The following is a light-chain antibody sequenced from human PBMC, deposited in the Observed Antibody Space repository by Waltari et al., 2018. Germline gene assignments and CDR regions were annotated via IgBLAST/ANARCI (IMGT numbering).Light chain of an antibody. J-gene: IGLJ1*01. V-gene: IGLV2-14*01. CDR1: DSDVGAYDF. CDR3: SSYTTSSAPGV. Sequence: QSALTQPASVSGSPGQSITISCSGTDSDVGAYDFVSWYQQHPGKAPHLIISEASNLPSGIFNRFSASRSGNTASLTISGLQAEDEADYYCSSYTTSSAPGVFGTGTRVTVL. CDR2: EAS.